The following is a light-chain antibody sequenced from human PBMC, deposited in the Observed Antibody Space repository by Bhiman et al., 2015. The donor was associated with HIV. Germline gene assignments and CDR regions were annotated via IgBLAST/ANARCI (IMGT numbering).Light chain of an antibody. CDR1: KLGDRY. J-gene: IGLJ2*01. Sequence: SYELTQPPSVSVSPGQTASITCSGDKLGDRYAHWYQQKPGQSPVLVIYQDNKRPSGIPERFSGSNSENTATLTISGTQAMDEADYYCQAWDTATHVVFGGGTKLTVL. CDR3: QAWDTATHVV. CDR2: QDN. V-gene: IGLV3-1*01.